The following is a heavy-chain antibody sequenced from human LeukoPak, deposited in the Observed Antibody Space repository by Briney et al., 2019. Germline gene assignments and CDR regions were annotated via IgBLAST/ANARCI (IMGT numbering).Heavy chain of an antibody. V-gene: IGHV3-30*04. CDR2: ISYDGSNK. D-gene: IGHD6-13*01. CDR1: GFTFSSYA. Sequence: GGSLRLSCAASGFTFSSYAMHWVRQAPGKGLEWVAVISYDGSNKYYADSVKGRFTISRDNSKNTLYLQMKSLRAEDTAVYYCARAGYSSSWRERYKYYFDYWGQGTLVTVSS. CDR3: ARAGYSSSWRERYKYYFDY. J-gene: IGHJ4*02.